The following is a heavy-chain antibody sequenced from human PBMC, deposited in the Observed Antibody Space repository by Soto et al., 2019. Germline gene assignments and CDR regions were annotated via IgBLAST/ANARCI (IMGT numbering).Heavy chain of an antibody. D-gene: IGHD5-18*01. Sequence: ASVKVSCKASGYTFTSYGISWVRQAPGQGLEWMGWISAYNGNTNYAQKLQGRVTMTTDTSTSTAYMELRSLGSDDTAVYYCARLLDTAMAPYFDYWGQGTLVTV. CDR3: ARLLDTAMAPYFDY. CDR2: ISAYNGNT. J-gene: IGHJ4*02. CDR1: GYTFTSYG. V-gene: IGHV1-18*01.